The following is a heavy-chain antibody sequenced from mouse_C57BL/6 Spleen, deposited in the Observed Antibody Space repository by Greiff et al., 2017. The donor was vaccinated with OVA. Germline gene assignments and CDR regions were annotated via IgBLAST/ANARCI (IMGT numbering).Heavy chain of an antibody. CDR3: TTVVATKTWFAY. CDR1: GFTFSDAW. V-gene: IGHV6-6*01. J-gene: IGHJ3*01. D-gene: IGHD1-1*01. CDR2: IRNKANNHST. Sequence: EVMLVESGGGLVQPGGSMKLSCAASGFTFSDAWMAWVRQSPGKGLEWVAEIRNKANNHSTYYAVSVKGRFTISRDDSKRSAYLQMNSVRAEDTGIYYCTTVVATKTWFAYWGQGTLVTVSA.